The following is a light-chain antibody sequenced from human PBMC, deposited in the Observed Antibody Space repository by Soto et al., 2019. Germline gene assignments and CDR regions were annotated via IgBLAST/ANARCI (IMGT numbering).Light chain of an antibody. J-gene: IGLJ1*01. CDR3: SSYTSSSTLV. Sequence: QSALTQPASVSGSPGQSITISCTGTSSDVGGYNYVSWYQQHPGKAPKLMIYDVSNRPSGVSNRFSGSKSGNTASLTISGLQAEDEAVYYCSSYTSSSTLVFGTGTKVTVL. CDR1: SSDVGGYNY. V-gene: IGLV2-14*01. CDR2: DVS.